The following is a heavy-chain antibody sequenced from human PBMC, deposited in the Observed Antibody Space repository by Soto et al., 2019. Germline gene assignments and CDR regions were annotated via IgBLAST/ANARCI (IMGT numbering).Heavy chain of an antibody. CDR3: SRSGGLGAVAVDE. D-gene: IGHD6-19*01. CDR1: GGSISSGGYS. Sequence: SETLSLTCAVSGGSISSGGYSWSWIRQPPGKGLEWIGYIYHGSTYYNPSLKSRVTISVDRSKDQFSLKLSSVTAADTAVYYCSRSGGLGAVAVDEWGQGTLVTVSS. V-gene: IGHV4-30-2*01. J-gene: IGHJ4*02. CDR2: IYHGST.